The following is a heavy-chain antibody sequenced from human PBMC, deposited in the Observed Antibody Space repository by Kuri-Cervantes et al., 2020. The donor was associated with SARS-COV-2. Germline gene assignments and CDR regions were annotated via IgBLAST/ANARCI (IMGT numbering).Heavy chain of an antibody. CDR2: ISYDGSNK. CDR3: ARDSVRYYYDSSGYYPPRDYYYYGMDV. V-gene: IGHV3-30*03. Sequence: GESPKISCAASRFPFSSYGMHWVRQAPGEGLEWVAVISYDGSNKYYADSVKGLFTISRDNAKNSLYLQMNSLRAEDTAVYYCARDSVRYYYDSSGYYPPRDYYYYGMDVWGQGTTVTVSS. CDR1: RFPFSSYG. J-gene: IGHJ6*02. D-gene: IGHD3-22*01.